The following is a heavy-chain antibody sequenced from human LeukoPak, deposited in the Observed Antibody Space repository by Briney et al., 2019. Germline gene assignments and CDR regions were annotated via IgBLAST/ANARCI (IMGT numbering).Heavy chain of an antibody. CDR2: ISSSSSYI. D-gene: IGHD1-26*01. CDR3: ARWRMVVGAIGPHYYYYGMDV. V-gene: IGHV3-21*01. J-gene: IGHJ6*02. CDR1: GFTFSSYS. Sequence: GGSLRLSCAASGFTFSSYSMNWVRQAPGKGLEWVSSISSSSSYIYYADSVKGRFTISRDNAKNSLYLQMNSLRAEDTAVYYCARWRMVVGAIGPHYYYYGMDVWGQGTTVTVSS.